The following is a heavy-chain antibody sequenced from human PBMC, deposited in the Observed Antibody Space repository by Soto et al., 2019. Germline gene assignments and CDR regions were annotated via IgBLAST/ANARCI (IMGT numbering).Heavy chain of an antibody. J-gene: IGHJ6*01. CDR2: INAGNGNT. CDR1: GYPFTSYA. Sequence: GSGKVSFKAYGYPFTSYAMHLVRQAPGQRLEWMGWINAGNGNTKYSQKFHVRVTITRDTSASTAYMELSSLRSEDTAVYYCAGSSSWSDPKGMDVWGQGTTVTVSS. CDR3: AGSSSWSDPKGMDV. D-gene: IGHD6-13*01. V-gene: IGHV1-3*01.